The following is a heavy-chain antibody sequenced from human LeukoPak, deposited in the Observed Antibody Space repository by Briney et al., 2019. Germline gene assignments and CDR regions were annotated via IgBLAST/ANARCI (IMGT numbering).Heavy chain of an antibody. Sequence: PSETLSLTCTVSGGSISSSSYYWGWIRQPPGKGLEWLGSIYYSASTYYNPSLKSRVTISVDTSKNQFSLKLSSVTAADTAVYFCARGRVSSSSWYSTYYYYFYMDVWGKGTTVTVSS. J-gene: IGHJ6*03. CDR3: ARGRVSSSSWYSTYYYYFYMDV. V-gene: IGHV4-39*07. CDR1: GGSISSSSYY. CDR2: IYYSAST. D-gene: IGHD6-13*01.